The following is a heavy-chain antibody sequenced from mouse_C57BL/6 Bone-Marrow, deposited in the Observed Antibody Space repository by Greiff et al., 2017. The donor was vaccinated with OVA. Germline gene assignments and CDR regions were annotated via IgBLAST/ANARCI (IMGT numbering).Heavy chain of an antibody. Sequence: EVKLQESGPELVKPGASVKISCKASGYSFTDYYMNWVKQSPEKSLEWIGEINPSTGGTTYNQKFKAKATLTVDKSSSTAYMQLKSLTSEDSAVYYCAGGYYGTLFDYWGQGTTLTVSS. CDR2: INPSTGGT. D-gene: IGHD1-1*01. CDR1: GYSFTDYY. CDR3: AGGYYGTLFDY. V-gene: IGHV1-42*01. J-gene: IGHJ2*01.